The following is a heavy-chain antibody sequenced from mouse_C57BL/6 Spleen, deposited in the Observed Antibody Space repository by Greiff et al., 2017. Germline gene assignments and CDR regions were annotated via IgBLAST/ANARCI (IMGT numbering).Heavy chain of an antibody. CDR2: IDPEDGDT. J-gene: IGHJ4*01. D-gene: IGHD2-4*01. CDR3: STSGDYDDSYDMDY. Sequence: EVQLQQSGAELVRPGASVKLSCTASGFNIKDYYMHWVKQRPEQGLEWIGRIDPEDGDTEYAPKFQGKATMTADTSSNTAYLQLSSLTSEDTAVYFCSTSGDYDDSYDMDYWGQGTTVTVSS. CDR1: GFNIKDYY. V-gene: IGHV14-1*01.